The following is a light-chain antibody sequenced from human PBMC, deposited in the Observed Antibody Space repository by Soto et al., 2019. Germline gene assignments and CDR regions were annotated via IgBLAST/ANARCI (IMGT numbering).Light chain of an antibody. CDR3: QLGIT. Sequence: ELTRTTTTLSSFHGDRVTLSCRASKYINTRLAWCQQKPGQVPSLLIYGASRRATGIPDRFSGSASGTDFTLAISRLEPEDFAVYSCQLGITFGQGTRLEIK. CDR2: GAS. CDR1: KYINTR. J-gene: IGKJ5*01. V-gene: IGKV3-20*01.